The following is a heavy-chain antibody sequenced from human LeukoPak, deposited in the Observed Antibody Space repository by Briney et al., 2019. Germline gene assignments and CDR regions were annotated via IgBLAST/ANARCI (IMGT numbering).Heavy chain of an antibody. J-gene: IGHJ4*02. CDR3: ARGGDGYNEFNY. CDR1: GFTVSSNY. V-gene: IGHV3-53*01. Sequence: GGSLRLSCAASGFTVSSNYMSWVRQAPGKGLEWVSVIYSGGSTYYADSVKGRFTISRDNSKNTLYLQINSLRAEDTAVYYCARGGDGYNEFNYWGQGTLVTVSS. D-gene: IGHD5-24*01. CDR2: IYSGGST.